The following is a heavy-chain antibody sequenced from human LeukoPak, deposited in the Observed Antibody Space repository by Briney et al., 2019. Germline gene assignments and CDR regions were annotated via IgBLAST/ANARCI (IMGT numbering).Heavy chain of an antibody. D-gene: IGHD2-2*01. CDR1: GYTFTGYY. Sequence: GASVKVSCKASGYTFTGYYIHWVRQAPGQGLEWMGRINPNSGDTNYAQKFQGRVTMTRDTSISTAYMDLSRLRFDDTAAYYCARDPVYCYATSCYYNWFDPWGQGTLVTVSS. CDR3: ARDPVYCYATSCYYNWFDP. J-gene: IGHJ5*02. V-gene: IGHV1-2*06. CDR2: INPNSGDT.